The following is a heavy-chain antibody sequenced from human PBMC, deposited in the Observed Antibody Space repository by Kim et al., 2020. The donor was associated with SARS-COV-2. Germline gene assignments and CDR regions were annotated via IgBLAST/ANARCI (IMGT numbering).Heavy chain of an antibody. V-gene: IGHV3-66*01. CDR3: AKDLVGATVSDY. D-gene: IGHD1-26*01. Sequence: GGSLRLSCAASGFTVNNNYLSWVRQAPGKGLEWVAVIFSSGSTHYVDSVKGRFIISRDNSKNILYLQMNSLRAEDTAVYYCAKDLVGATVSDYWGQGTLVTVSP. J-gene: IGHJ4*02. CDR1: GFTVNNNY. CDR2: IFSSGST.